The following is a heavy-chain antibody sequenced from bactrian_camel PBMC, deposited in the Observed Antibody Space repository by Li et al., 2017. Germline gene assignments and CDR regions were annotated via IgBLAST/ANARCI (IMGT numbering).Heavy chain of an antibody. CDR3: AADSEQWFGCSATSPANYDF. V-gene: IGHV3-3*01. Sequence: HVQLVESGGGSVQEGQSLKLSCAISGYATSHYCIAWFRLSPGKEREEVAHIYARNGRSDVADSVKGRFTVSQDDAKYTVFLQMNNLKPEDTGVYTCAADSEQWFGCSATSPANYDFWGPGTQVTVS. CDR1: GYATSHYC. J-gene: IGHJ4*01. D-gene: IGHD2*01. CDR2: IYARNGRS.